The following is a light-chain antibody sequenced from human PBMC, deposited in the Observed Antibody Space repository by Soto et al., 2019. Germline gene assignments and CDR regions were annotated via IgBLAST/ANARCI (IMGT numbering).Light chain of an antibody. CDR1: QSVSSN. V-gene: IGKV3D-20*01. CDR3: QQYGSSPPT. CDR2: DAS. J-gene: IGKJ5*01. Sequence: EIVMTQSPATLSVSPGEGATLSCRAGQSVSSNLAWYQQKPGLAPRLLIYDASSRATGIPDRFSGSGSGTDFTLTISRLEPEDFAVYYCQQYGSSPPTFGQGTRLEIK.